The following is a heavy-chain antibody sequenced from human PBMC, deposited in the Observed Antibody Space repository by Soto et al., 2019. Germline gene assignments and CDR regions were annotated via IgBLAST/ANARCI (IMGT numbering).Heavy chain of an antibody. V-gene: IGHV4-30-4*01. J-gene: IGHJ4*02. CDR1: GGSISSGDYY. CDR2: IYYSGST. Sequence: SETLSLTCSVSGGSISSGDYYWSWIRQPPGKGLEWIGYIYYSGSTYYNPSLKSRVTISVDTSKNQFSLKLSSVTAADTAVYYCARGQGSGYSPLDYWGQGTLVTVSS. CDR3: ARGQGSGYSPLDY. D-gene: IGHD3-22*01.